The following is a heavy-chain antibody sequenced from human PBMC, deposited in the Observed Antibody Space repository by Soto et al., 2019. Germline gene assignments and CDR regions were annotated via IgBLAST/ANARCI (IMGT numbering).Heavy chain of an antibody. Sequence: SGTLSLTCAFSGFSISSINWCICVRQPPGKGLEWIGEIYHSGITNYNPSIKSRVTISVDKSKNQFSLKLSSVTAADTAVYYCESEEGSRSSWGQGTIVTVSS. CDR2: IYHSGIT. J-gene: IGHJ4*02. V-gene: IGHV4-4*02. D-gene: IGHD6-13*01. CDR1: GFSISSINW. CDR3: ESEEGSRSS.